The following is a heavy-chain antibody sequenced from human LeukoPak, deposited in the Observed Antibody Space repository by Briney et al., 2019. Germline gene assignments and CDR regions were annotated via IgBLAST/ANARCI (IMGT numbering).Heavy chain of an antibody. Sequence: PSETLSLTCTVSGGSISSYYWSWIRQPPGKGLEWIGYIYYSGSTNYNPSLKSRVTISVDTSKNQFSLKLSSVTAADTAVYYCARDKPLTFAAGTGWFGPWGQGTLVTVSS. J-gene: IGHJ5*02. CDR2: IYYSGST. CDR1: GGSISSYY. CDR3: ARDKPLTFAAGTGWFGP. D-gene: IGHD6-13*01. V-gene: IGHV4-59*01.